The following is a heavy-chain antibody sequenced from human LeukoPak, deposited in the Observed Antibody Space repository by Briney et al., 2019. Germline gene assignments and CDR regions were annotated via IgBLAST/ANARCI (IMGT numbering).Heavy chain of an antibody. V-gene: IGHV3-15*01. Sequence: GGSLRLSCAASGFTFSNAWMNWVRQAPGKGLEWVGRIKRKPDGGPTDYSAPVKGRFTISRDDSKNTLYLQMNSLKTEDTAVYYCTTNDAFDIRGQGTMVIVSS. CDR3: TTNDAFDI. CDR1: GFTFSNAW. J-gene: IGHJ3*02. CDR2: IKRKPDGGPT.